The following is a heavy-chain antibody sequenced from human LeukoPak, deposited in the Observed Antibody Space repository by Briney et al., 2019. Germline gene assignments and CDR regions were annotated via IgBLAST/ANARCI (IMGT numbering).Heavy chain of an antibody. D-gene: IGHD1-26*01. J-gene: IGHJ6*03. CDR2: IIFTGTST. CDR3: AKGISPTRSPYYMDV. V-gene: IGHV3-23*01. CDR1: GFIFSDHV. Sequence: GGSLRLSCAASGFIFSDHVMTWVRQAPGKGLEWVSSIIFTGTSTYYAESVKGRFIISRDNSKNTLYLQMNGLRAEDTALYYFAKGISPTRSPYYMDVWGKGTTVTVSS.